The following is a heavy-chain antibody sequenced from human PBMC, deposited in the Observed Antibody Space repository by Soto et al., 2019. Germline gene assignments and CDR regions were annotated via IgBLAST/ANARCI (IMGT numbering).Heavy chain of an antibody. V-gene: IGHV4-61*03. CDR2: IHYNGNT. CDR1: GGSISSGGYS. CDR3: AREGNLGRWLQPLDF. D-gene: IGHD5-12*01. J-gene: IGHJ4*02. Sequence: SETLSLTCAVSGGSISSGGYSWSWVRQPPGKGLEWIGDIHYNGNTKYSPSLKSRVTMSVDTSKNHFSLRLISVTAADTAIYFCAREGNLGRWLQPLDFWGQGTLVTVSS.